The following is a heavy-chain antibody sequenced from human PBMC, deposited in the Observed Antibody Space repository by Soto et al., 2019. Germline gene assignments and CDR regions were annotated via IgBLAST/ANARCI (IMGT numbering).Heavy chain of an antibody. D-gene: IGHD1-26*01. V-gene: IGHV4-34*01. Sequence: QVQLQQWGAGLLKPSETLSLTCAVYGGSFSGYYWSWIRQPPGKGLEWIGEINHSGSTNYNPSLKNRVTISVDTSKNQFSLKLSSVTAADTAVYYCARGRVGATKVFDYWGQGTLVTVSS. CDR2: INHSGST. J-gene: IGHJ4*02. CDR1: GGSFSGYY. CDR3: ARGRVGATKVFDY.